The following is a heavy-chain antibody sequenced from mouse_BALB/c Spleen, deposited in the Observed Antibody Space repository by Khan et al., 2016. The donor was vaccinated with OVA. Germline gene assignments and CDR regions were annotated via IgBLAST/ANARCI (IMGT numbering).Heavy chain of an antibody. CDR1: GYSFTSYY. J-gene: IGHJ3*01. CDR3: ARHGYVAWFAY. Sequence: EVQLQQSGPELMKPGASVKISCKASGYSFTSYYIHWVKQSHGKSLEWIGYIDPFNGGTSYNPKFKGKATLTVDKSSSTAYMHLSSLTSDDSAVYYGARHGYVAWFAYWGQGTLVTVSA. CDR2: IDPFNGGT. V-gene: IGHV1S135*01. D-gene: IGHD2-2*01.